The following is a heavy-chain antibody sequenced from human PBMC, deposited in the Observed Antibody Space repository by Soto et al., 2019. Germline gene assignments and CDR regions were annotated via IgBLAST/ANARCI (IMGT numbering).Heavy chain of an antibody. J-gene: IGHJ4*02. D-gene: IGHD4-17*01. CDR2: ISGSGGST. CDR1: GFTFSSYA. Sequence: EVQLLESGGGLVQPGGSPRLSCAASGFTFSSYAMSWVRQAPGKGLEWVSAISGSGGSTYYADSVKGRFTISRDNSKNTLYLQMNSLRAEDTAVYYCAKDRNDYGDYSTYFDYWGQGTLVTVSS. CDR3: AKDRNDYGDYSTYFDY. V-gene: IGHV3-23*01.